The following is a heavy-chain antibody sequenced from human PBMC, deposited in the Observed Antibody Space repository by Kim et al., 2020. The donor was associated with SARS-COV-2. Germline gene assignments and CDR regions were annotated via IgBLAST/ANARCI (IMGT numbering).Heavy chain of an antibody. J-gene: IGHJ4*02. CDR2: IWYDGSTK. CDR3: ARGARWDDNTGYFDY. D-gene: IGHD1-26*01. Sequence: GGSLRLSCAASEFTFSSYGMHWVRQAPGKGLEWVAVIWYDGSTKFYADSVKGRFTISRDNSKNTLFLQMNSLRVEDTAVYYCARGARWDDNTGYFDYWGQGTLVTVSA. CDR1: EFTFSSYG. V-gene: IGHV3-33*01.